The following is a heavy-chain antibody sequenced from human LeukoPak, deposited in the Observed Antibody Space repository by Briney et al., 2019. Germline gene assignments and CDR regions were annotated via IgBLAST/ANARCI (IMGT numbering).Heavy chain of an antibody. CDR3: ASSDSGWYRRVDY. CDR2: ISDIGSI. D-gene: IGHD6-19*01. Sequence: SGTLSLTCSVTGGSINSGDWWSWVRPPPGKGLEWIIEISDIGSINANPSLKSRVTISVDKSRNQFSLQLTSVTAADTAVYHCASSDSGWYRRVDYWGQGTLVTVSS. CDR1: GGSINSGDW. J-gene: IGHJ4*02. V-gene: IGHV4-4*02.